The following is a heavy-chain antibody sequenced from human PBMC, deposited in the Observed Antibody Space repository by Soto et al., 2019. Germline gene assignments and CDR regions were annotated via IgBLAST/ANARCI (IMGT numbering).Heavy chain of an antibody. CDR1: GYSFTSYW. D-gene: IGHD3-10*01. V-gene: IGHV5-51*01. CDR3: ARIDTYGSGDLGYSSGMDA. J-gene: IGHJ6*02. CDR2: IYPGDSDT. Sequence: PGESLKISCKGSGYSFTSYWIGWVRQMPGKGLEWMGIIYPGDSDTRYSPSFQGQVTISADKSISTAYLQWSSLKASDTAMYYCARIDTYGSGDLGYSSGMDAWGQGTTVTVSS.